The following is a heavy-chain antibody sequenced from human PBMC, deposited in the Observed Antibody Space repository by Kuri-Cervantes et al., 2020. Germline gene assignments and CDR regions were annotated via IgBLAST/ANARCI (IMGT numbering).Heavy chain of an antibody. CDR1: GFYFNNYA. V-gene: IGHV3-23*01. CDR3: ARRDSTSGGGI. CDR2: ISGSGDII. D-gene: IGHD2-2*01. J-gene: IGHJ4*02. Sequence: GESLKISCGVSGFYFNNYAMTWVRQAPGKGLEWVSTISGSGDIIYYAESVKGRFTISRDNAKNSVYLQINSLRDEDTAVYYCARRDSTSGGGIWGQGTLVTVSS.